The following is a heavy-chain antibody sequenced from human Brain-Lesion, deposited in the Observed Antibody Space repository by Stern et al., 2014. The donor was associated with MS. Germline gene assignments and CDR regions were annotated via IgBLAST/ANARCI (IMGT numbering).Heavy chain of an antibody. Sequence: MQLVQSGGDLVQPGRSLRLSCAAFGFTFDDYAMHWVRQAPGKGLEWVAGISWNSGTIGYADSVKGRFTTSRDNAYSSLYLQMNSLRPEDTALYYCARDITGSSAYFAYWGQETLVTVSS. CDR1: GFTFDDYA. CDR2: ISWNSGTI. V-gene: IGHV3-9*01. CDR3: ARDITGSSAYFAY. J-gene: IGHJ4*02. D-gene: IGHD1-14*01.